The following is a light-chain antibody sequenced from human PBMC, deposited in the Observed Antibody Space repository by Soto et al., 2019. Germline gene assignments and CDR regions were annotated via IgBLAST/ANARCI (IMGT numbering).Light chain of an antibody. CDR1: SSDIGDNKY. Sequence: QSVLTQPASVSGSPGQSITISCAGTSSDIGDNKYVSWYQQHPGKAPKVMIHEVSNRPSGVSNRFSGSKSGNTASLTISGLQAEDEADYFCSSFITGDTHLVFGTGTKVTVL. CDR3: SSFITGDTHLV. V-gene: IGLV2-14*01. J-gene: IGLJ1*01. CDR2: EVS.